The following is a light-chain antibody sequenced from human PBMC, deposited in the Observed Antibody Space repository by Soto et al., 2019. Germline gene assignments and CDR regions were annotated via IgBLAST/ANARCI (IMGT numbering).Light chain of an antibody. CDR2: LEGSGIY. V-gene: IGLV4-60*02. Sequence: QPVLTQSSSASASLGSSVTLTCTLSSGHSTYIIAWHQQQPGKAPRYLMKLEGSGIYNKGSGVPDRFSGSSSGADRYLTISKLPFEDEADYYCETWGSNTHVFGSGTKVTVL. CDR3: ETWGSNTHV. CDR1: SGHSTYI. J-gene: IGLJ1*01.